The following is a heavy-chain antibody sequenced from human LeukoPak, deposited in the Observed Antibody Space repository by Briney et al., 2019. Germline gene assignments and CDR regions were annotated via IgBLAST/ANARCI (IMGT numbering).Heavy chain of an antibody. J-gene: IGHJ4*01. D-gene: IGHD3-3*01. Sequence: TGGSLRLSCAASGFTFSSYEMNWVRQAPGKGLEWVSYISSSGSTIYYADSVKGRFTISRDNAKNSLYLQMNSLRAEDTAVYYCTRSLERGVYFDYWGHGTLVTVSS. CDR1: GFTFSSYE. CDR2: ISSSGSTI. CDR3: TRSLERGVYFDY. V-gene: IGHV3-48*03.